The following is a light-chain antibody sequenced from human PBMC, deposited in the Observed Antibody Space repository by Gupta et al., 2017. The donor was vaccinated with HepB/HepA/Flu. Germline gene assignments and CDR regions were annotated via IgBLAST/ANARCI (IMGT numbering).Light chain of an antibody. J-gene: IGLJ2*01. CDR1: SSDVGGYNY. Sequence: AMHPPATVSGSPGKTVIISCIGTSSDVGGYNYVSWYQQYPGKAPKLMIYDISNRPSVVSNRFSGSKSGNTASLTISERQAEDEADYYGSSYTGTNTLIFGGGTKLTVL. CDR2: DIS. V-gene: IGLV2-14*01. CDR3: SSYTGTNTLI.